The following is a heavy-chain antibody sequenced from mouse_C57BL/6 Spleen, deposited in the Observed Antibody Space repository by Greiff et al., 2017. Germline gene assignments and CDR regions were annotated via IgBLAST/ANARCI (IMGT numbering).Heavy chain of an antibody. D-gene: IGHD4-1*02. V-gene: IGHV1-54*01. CDR1: GYAFTNYL. Sequence: LVESGAELVRPGTSVKVSCKASGYAFTNYLIEWVKQRPGQGLEWIGVINPGSGGTNYNEKFKGKATLTADKSSSTAYRQHSSLTSEDSAVYFCARQLARGAMDYWGQGTSVTVSS. CDR3: ARQLARGAMDY. J-gene: IGHJ4*01. CDR2: INPGSGGT.